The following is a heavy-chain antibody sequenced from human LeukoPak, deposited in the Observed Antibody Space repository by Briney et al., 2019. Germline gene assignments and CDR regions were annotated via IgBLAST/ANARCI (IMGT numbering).Heavy chain of an antibody. D-gene: IGHD2-2*01. CDR1: GYTFTGYY. V-gene: IGHV1-2*02. Sequence: APVKVSCKASGYTFTGYYIHWVRQAPGQGLEWMGWINPNINGTNYAQKFQGRVTMTGDRSITTAYMELSSLRSDDTAVYYCARDVGEYCSSTNCYASHYWGQGTLVTVSS. J-gene: IGHJ4*02. CDR3: ARDVGEYCSSTNCYASHY. CDR2: INPNINGT.